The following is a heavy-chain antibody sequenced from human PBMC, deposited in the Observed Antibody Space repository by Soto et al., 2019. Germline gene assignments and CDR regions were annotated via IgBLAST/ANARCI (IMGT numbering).Heavy chain of an antibody. V-gene: IGHV4-59*01. CDR3: ARTLDY. Sequence: QVQLRESGPGRVKPSETLSLTCTVSGGSISSYYWSWIRQPPGKGLEWIGYMYYSGSTNYNPSIKSLVTLSVDTSKKQFSLKLSSVTAADTAVYYCARTLDYWGQVTLVTVSS. CDR1: GGSISSYY. J-gene: IGHJ4*02. CDR2: MYYSGST.